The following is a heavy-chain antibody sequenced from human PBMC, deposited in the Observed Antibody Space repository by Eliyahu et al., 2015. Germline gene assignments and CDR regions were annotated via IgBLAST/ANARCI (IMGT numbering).Heavy chain of an antibody. CDR1: GFTFHXYG. D-gene: IGHD3-10*01. CDR3: ARIGGDYGSQNYYDDY. J-gene: IGHJ4*02. Sequence: QVQLAESGGXVVQPGTSLXPSXSASGFTFHXYGMXWVRQAPGKGLEGVAVIWYDGSNKYYADSVKGRFTISRDNFKNTLYLEMNSLRAEDTAMYFCARIGGDYGSQNYYDDYWGQGTLVTVSS. V-gene: IGHV3-33*01. CDR2: IWYDGSNK.